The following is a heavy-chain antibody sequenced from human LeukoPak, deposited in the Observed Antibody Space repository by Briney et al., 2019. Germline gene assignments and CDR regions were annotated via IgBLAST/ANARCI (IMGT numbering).Heavy chain of an antibody. Sequence: SETLSLTCTVSGGSISSGDYYWSWIRQPPGKGLEWIGYIYYSGSTYYNPSLKSRVTISVDTSKNRFSLKLSSVTAADTAVYFCARSPGYSRDYWGQGTLVTVSS. J-gene: IGHJ4*02. CDR3: ARSPGYSRDY. D-gene: IGHD5-18*01. V-gene: IGHV4-30-4*01. CDR2: IYYSGST. CDR1: GGSISSGDYY.